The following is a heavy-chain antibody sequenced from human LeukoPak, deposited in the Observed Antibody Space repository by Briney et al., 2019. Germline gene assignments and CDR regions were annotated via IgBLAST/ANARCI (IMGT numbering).Heavy chain of an antibody. Sequence: GGSLRLSCAASGFTFSSYWMNWVRQAPAKGLVWVSRIASDGSSTTYADSVKGRFSISRDNAKNTLYLQMNSLRVEDTAVYYCARGRPHGNDYWGQGTLVTVSS. V-gene: IGHV3-74*01. CDR3: ARGRPHGNDY. CDR1: GFTFSSYW. CDR2: IASDGSST. J-gene: IGHJ4*02. D-gene: IGHD4-23*01.